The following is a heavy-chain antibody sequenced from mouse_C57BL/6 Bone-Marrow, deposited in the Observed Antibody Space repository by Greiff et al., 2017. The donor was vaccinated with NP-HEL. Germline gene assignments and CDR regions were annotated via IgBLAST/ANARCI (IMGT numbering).Heavy chain of an antibody. V-gene: IGHV1-76*01. CDR2: IYPGSGNT. D-gene: IGHD2-1*01. CDR3: ARSPPMVTTLYYYAMDY. CDR1: GYTFTDYY. J-gene: IGHJ4*01. Sequence: QVQLQQSGAELVRPGASVKLSCKASGYTFTDYYINWVKQRPGQGLEWIARIYPGSGNTYYNEKFKGKATLTAEKSSSTAYMQLSSLTSEDSAVYFCARSPPMVTTLYYYAMDYWGQGTSVTVSS.